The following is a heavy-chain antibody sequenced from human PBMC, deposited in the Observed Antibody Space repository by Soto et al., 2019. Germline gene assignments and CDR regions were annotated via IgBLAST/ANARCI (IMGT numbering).Heavy chain of an antibody. Sequence: LRLSCAASGFTFSSYSMNWVRQAPGKGLEWVSYISSSSSTIYYADSVKGRFTISRDNAKNSLYLQMNSLRDEDTAVYYCAREDLEDSSGWGLFSELFDYWGQGTLVTVSS. CDR2: ISSSSSTI. J-gene: IGHJ4*02. CDR1: GFTFSSYS. CDR3: AREDLEDSSGWGLFSELFDY. D-gene: IGHD3-22*01. V-gene: IGHV3-48*02.